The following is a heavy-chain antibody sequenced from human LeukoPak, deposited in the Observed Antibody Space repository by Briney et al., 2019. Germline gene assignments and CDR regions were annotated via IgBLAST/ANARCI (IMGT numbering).Heavy chain of an antibody. CDR1: GFTFSSYA. V-gene: IGHV3-30*04. J-gene: IGHJ3*02. D-gene: IGHD3-22*01. Sequence: GGSLRLSCAASGFTFSSYAMHWVRQAPGKGLEWVAVISYDGSNKYYADSVKGRFTISRDNSKNTLYRQMNSLRAEDTAVYYCARGVYYYDTRDAFDIWGQGTMVTVSS. CDR3: ARGVYYYDTRDAFDI. CDR2: ISYDGSNK.